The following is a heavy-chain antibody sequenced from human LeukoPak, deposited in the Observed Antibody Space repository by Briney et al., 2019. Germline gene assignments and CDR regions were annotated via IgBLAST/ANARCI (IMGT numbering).Heavy chain of an antibody. CDR2: ISYTGTYI. J-gene: IGHJ4*02. V-gene: IGHV3-21*04. Sequence: PGGSLRLSCSASAFSLNAYNMNWVRQAPGKGLEWVSSISYTGTYIYYADSVKGRFTISRDNAQNSLYLQMNSLRAEDTAIYYCVRDRGTYRPIDYWGQGTLVTVSS. CDR1: AFSLNAYN. D-gene: IGHD1-26*01. CDR3: VRDRGTYRPIDY.